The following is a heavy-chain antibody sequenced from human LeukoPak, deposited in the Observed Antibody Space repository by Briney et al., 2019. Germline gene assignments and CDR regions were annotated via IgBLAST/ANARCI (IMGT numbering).Heavy chain of an antibody. CDR1: GFTFSDYY. J-gene: IGHJ6*02. CDR3: ARDKNGMDV. Sequence: GGSLRLSCAASGFTFSDYYMSWVRQAPGKGLEWVSVIYSGGSTYYADSVKGRFTISRHNSKNTLYLQMNSLRAEDTAVYYCARDKNGMDVWGQGTTVTVSS. V-gene: IGHV3-53*04. CDR2: IYSGGST.